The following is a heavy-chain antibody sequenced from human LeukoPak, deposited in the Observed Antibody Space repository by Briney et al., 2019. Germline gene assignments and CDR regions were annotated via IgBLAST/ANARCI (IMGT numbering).Heavy chain of an antibody. V-gene: IGHV3-53*01. CDR1: GFTVSNSY. J-gene: IGHJ5*02. CDR3: AREFMFGRFDP. D-gene: IGHD3-10*02. Sequence: GGSLRLSCAASGFTVSNSYMSWVRQAPGKGLEWVSVIYSGGSTYYADSVKGRFTISRDNSKNTLYLQMNSLTVEDTAVYYCAREFMFGRFDPWGQGTLVTVSS. CDR2: IYSGGST.